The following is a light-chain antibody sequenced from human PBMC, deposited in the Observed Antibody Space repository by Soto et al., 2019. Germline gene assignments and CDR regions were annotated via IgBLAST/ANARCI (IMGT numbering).Light chain of an antibody. Sequence: IQLTPSPSSLSACVGDRVTITCRASQTISSWLAWYQQKPGKAPKLLIYKASTLKSGVPSRFSGSGSGTEFTLTISSLQPDDFATYYCQHYNSYSEAFGQGTKVDI. CDR2: KAS. J-gene: IGKJ1*01. CDR1: QTISSW. CDR3: QHYNSYSEA. V-gene: IGKV1-5*03.